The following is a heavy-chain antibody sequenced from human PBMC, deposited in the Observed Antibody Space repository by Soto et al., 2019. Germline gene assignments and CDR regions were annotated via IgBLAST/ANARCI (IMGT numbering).Heavy chain of an antibody. J-gene: IGHJ3*02. D-gene: IGHD2-2*01. V-gene: IGHV3-20*04. CDR3: ARAGYCSTTSCPGAFDI. CDR1: GFTFDDYG. Sequence: GGSLRLSCAASGFTFDDYGMSWVRQAPGKGLEWVSGINWNGGSTGYAESVKGRITISRDNAKNSLYLQLNSLRAEDTALYYCARAGYCSTTSCPGAFDIWGQGTTVTVSS. CDR2: INWNGGST.